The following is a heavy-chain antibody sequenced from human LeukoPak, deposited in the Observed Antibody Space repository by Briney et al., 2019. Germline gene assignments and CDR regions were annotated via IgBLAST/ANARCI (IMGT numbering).Heavy chain of an antibody. J-gene: IGHJ3*02. V-gene: IGHV3-21*01. CDR2: IGSSSSYI. CDR3: AREDPNANDAFDI. D-gene: IGHD2-2*01. CDR1: GFTFSSYS. Sequence: GGSLRLSCAASGFTFSSYSMNWVRQAPGKGLEWVSSIGSSSSYIYYADSVKGRFTISRDNAKNSLYLQMNSLRAEDTAVYYCAREDPNANDAFDIWGQGTMVTVSS.